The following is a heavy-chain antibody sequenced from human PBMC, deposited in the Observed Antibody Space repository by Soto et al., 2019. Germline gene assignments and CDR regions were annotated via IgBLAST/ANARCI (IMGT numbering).Heavy chain of an antibody. CDR3: AKGGQWFGELSGYFMDV. Sequence: QVQLVESGGGVVQPGKSLRLSCAASGFTFSSYGMHWVRQAPGKGLEWVTVISYDGNNKYYADSVKGRFTISRDNSKNTVYLQMYSLRAEDTAVYYCAKGGQWFGELSGYFMDVWGKGTTVTVSS. D-gene: IGHD3-10*01. V-gene: IGHV3-30*18. CDR2: ISYDGNNK. CDR1: GFTFSSYG. J-gene: IGHJ6*03.